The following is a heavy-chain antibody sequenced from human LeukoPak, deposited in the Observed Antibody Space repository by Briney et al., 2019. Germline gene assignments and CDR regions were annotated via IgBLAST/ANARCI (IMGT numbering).Heavy chain of an antibody. CDR1: GFTFTNYW. V-gene: IGHV3-7*05. J-gene: IGHJ4*02. D-gene: IGHD5-24*01. CDR2: IKQDGSQK. CDR3: AKLEMATIF. Sequence: GGSLRLSCRASGFTFTNYWMTWVRQAPGKGLEWVANIKQDGSQKYYVDSVKGRFTISRDNSKNTLYLQMNSLRVEDTAVYYCAKLEMATIFWGQGTLVTVSS.